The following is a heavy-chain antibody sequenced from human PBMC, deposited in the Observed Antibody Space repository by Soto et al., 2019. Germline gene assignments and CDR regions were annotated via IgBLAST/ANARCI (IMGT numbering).Heavy chain of an antibody. J-gene: IGHJ4*02. D-gene: IGHD6-19*01. CDR3: ALIAVAGPYFDY. CDR2: IDPSDSYT. V-gene: IGHV5-10-1*01. Sequence: GESLKISCKGSGYSFTSYWISWVHQMPGKGLEWMGRIDPSDSYTNYSPSFQGHVTISADKSISTAYLQWSSLKASDTAMYYCALIAVAGPYFDYWGQGTLVTVSS. CDR1: GYSFTSYW.